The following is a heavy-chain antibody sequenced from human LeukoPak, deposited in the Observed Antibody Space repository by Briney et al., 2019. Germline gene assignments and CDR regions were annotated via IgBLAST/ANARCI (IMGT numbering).Heavy chain of an antibody. CDR2: ISSSGSTI. D-gene: IGHD3-10*01. V-gene: IGHV3-48*03. CDR1: GFTFSSYE. J-gene: IGHJ4*02. CDR3: ARDRSYYYGSSPTGTLDY. Sequence: GGSLRLSCVASGFTFSSYEMNWVRQAPGKGLEWVSYISSSGSTIYYADSVKGRFTISRDNAKNSLYLQMNSLRAEDTAVYYCARDRSYYYGSSPTGTLDYWGQGTLVTVSS.